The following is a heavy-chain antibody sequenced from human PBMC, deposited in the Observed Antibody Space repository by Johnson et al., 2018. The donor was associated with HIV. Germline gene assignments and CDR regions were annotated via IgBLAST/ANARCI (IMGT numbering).Heavy chain of an antibody. Sequence: VQLVESGGGVVQPGRSLRLSCAASGFTFSSYGMHWVRRVPGKGLVWVSRIDTEGSGTTYADSVKGRFTISRDNAKNTVYLQMNILRAEDTAVYYCVREHRADESLDLGGQGTMVTVSS. CDR1: GFTFSSYG. CDR2: IDTEGSGT. D-gene: IGHD3-3*01. J-gene: IGHJ3*01. V-gene: IGHV3-74*03. CDR3: VREHRADESLDL.